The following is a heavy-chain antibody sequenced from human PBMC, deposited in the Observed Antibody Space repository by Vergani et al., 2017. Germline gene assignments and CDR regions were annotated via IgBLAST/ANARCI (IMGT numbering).Heavy chain of an antibody. D-gene: IGHD1-1*01. CDR1: GFSFSSYS. CDR2: ISGSSSYV. J-gene: IGHJ6*03. Sequence: EVQLVESGGGLVKPGGSLRLSCAASGFSFSSYSMNWVRQAPGKGLEWVASISGSSSYVFYRDSVEGRFTITRDNAKKSVYLQMNSLRAEDTAMYFCARDGRYNWNGGGGYYYYYYYMDVWGKGTTVTVSS. V-gene: IGHV3-21*02. CDR3: ARDGRYNWNGGGGYYYYYYYMDV.